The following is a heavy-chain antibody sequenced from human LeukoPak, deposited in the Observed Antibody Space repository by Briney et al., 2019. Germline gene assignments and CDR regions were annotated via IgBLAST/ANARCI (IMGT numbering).Heavy chain of an antibody. J-gene: IGHJ4*02. V-gene: IGHV3-30*03. CDR1: GFTFSSYS. CDR3: ARGDCSATSCSLDY. CDR2: MSYDGSNK. Sequence: GGSLRLSCAASGFTFSSYSMNWVRQAPGKGLEWVAIMSYDGSNKYYADSVKGRFTISRDNSKNTLYLEVNSLRAEDTALYYCARGDCSATSCSLDYWGQGTLVTVSS. D-gene: IGHD2-2*01.